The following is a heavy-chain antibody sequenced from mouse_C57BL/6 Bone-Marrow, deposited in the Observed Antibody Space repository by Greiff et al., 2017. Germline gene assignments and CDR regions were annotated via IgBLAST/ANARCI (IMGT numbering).Heavy chain of an antibody. CDR3: ARSTRAWFAY. V-gene: IGHV1-82*01. Sequence: QVQLQQPGAELVKPGASVKISCKASGYAFSSSWLTWVKQRPGKGLEWIGRIYPGDGDTNYNGKFKGKATLTADKSSSTAYMQLSSPTSEDSAVYFCARSTRAWFAYWGQGTLVTVSA. CDR1: GYAFSSSW. CDR2: IYPGDGDT. J-gene: IGHJ3*01.